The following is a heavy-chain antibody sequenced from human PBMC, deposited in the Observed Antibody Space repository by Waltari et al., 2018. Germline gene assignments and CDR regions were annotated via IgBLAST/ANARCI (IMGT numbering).Heavy chain of an antibody. Sequence: EVQLVESGGGLVQPGGSLRLSCAASGFPFSSYSMNWVRQAPGKGLEWVSYISSSSSTIYYADSVKGRFTISRDNAKNSLYLQMNSLRAEDTAVYYCARNDYEDAFDIWGQGTMVTVSS. CDR1: GFPFSSYS. D-gene: IGHD4-17*01. V-gene: IGHV3-48*04. CDR2: ISSSSSTI. CDR3: ARNDYEDAFDI. J-gene: IGHJ3*02.